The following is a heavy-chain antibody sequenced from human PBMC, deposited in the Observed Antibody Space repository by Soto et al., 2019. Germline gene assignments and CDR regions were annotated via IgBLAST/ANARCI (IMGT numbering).Heavy chain of an antibody. Sequence: PGGSLRLSCAASGFTFSTYWMHWVRQAPGKGLVWVSRIHTDGTTTNHADSVKGRFATSRDNAKNTLYLQMNSLRAEDTAIYYCARVLRVQDGYRLGYRGQGTMVTVS. CDR1: GFTFSTYW. CDR2: IHTDGTTT. V-gene: IGHV3-74*01. D-gene: IGHD1-1*01. CDR3: ARVLRVQDGYRLGY. J-gene: IGHJ4*02.